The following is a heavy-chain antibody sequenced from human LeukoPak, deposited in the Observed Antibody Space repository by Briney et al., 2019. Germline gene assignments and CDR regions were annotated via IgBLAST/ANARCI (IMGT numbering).Heavy chain of an antibody. CDR1: GFTFSSYG. V-gene: IGHV3-30*18. CDR3: AKDDGSGSLHFDY. CDR2: ISYDGSNK. J-gene: IGHJ4*02. D-gene: IGHD3-10*01. Sequence: GGSLRLSCAASGFTFSSYGMHWVGRAPGKGLEGWAVISYDGSNKYYADSVKGRFTISRDNSKNTLYLQMNSLRAEDTAVYYCAKDDGSGSLHFDYWGQGTLVTVSS.